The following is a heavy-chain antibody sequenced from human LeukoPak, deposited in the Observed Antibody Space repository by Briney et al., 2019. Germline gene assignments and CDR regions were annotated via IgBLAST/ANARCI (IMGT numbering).Heavy chain of an antibody. Sequence: GGSLRLSCAASGFTFSSYSMNWVRQAPGKGLEWVSSISSSSSYIYYADSVKGRFTISRDNAKNSLYLQMNSLRAEDTAVYYCASLTIFGVARRSFVDVWGKGTTVTVSS. CDR3: ASLTIFGVARRSFVDV. CDR1: GFTFSSYS. CDR2: ISSSSSYI. D-gene: IGHD3-3*01. J-gene: IGHJ6*04. V-gene: IGHV3-21*01.